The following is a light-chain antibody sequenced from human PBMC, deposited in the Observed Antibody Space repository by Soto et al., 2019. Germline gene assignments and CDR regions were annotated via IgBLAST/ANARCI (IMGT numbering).Light chain of an antibody. CDR2: DAS. V-gene: IGKV3-11*01. CDR1: QSVSSY. Sequence: EIVLTQSPATLSLSPGERATLSCRASQSVSSYLAWYQQKPGQAPRLLIYDASNRATGIPARFSGSGSGTDFNLTISNLEPEYFAVYYCQQRSNWPPYTFGQGTKLEIK. CDR3: QQRSNWPPYT. J-gene: IGKJ2*01.